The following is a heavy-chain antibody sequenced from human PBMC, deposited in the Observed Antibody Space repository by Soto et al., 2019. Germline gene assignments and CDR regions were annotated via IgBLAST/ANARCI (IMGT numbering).Heavy chain of an antibody. J-gene: IGHJ3*02. CDR1: GYTFTGYY. CDR2: INPNSGGT. Sequence: ASVKVSCKASGYTFTGYYMHWVRQPPGQGLEWMGWINPNSGGTNYAQKFQGRVTMTRDTSISTAYMELSRLRSDDTAVYYCARRIAAAYGDAFDIWGQGTMVTVSS. D-gene: IGHD6-13*01. V-gene: IGHV1-2*02. CDR3: ARRIAAAYGDAFDI.